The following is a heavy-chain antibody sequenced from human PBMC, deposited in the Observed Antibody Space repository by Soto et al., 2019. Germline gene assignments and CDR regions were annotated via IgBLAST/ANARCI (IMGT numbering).Heavy chain of an antibody. D-gene: IGHD3-10*01. Sequence: QVQLQESGPGLVKPSGTLSLTCSVSGVSIDSANWWTWVRQPPGKGLEWIGEVYHTGNTNYQPSXXXXXXXXXXXXXXXXXXXXXXXXXXXXXXXXXXRDPSRGFPDFWGQGTLVTVS. CDR1: GVSIDSANW. V-gene: IGHV4-4*02. CDR2: VYHTGNT. CDR3: XRDPSRGFPDF. J-gene: IGHJ4*02.